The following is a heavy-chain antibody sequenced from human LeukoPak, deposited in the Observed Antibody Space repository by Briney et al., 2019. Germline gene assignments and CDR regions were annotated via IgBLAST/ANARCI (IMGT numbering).Heavy chain of an antibody. Sequence: ASVKVSCKASGYTFTTHDINWERQATGQGLEWLGWVSPNSGDTGYAQKFQGRVTMTSDSSISTAYMELSSLRSEDTAIYYCVRTPPNWGFDYWGQGTLVTVSS. V-gene: IGHV1-8*01. CDR3: VRTPPNWGFDY. CDR1: GYTFTTHD. J-gene: IGHJ4*02. D-gene: IGHD7-27*01. CDR2: VSPNSGDT.